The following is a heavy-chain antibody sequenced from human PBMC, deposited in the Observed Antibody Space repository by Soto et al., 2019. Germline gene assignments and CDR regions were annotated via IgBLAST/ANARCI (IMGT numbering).Heavy chain of an antibody. CDR3: ARDRARDFWSGYHDY. CDR2: INPNSGGT. CDR1: GYTFTGYY. J-gene: IGHJ4*02. Sequence: QVQLVQSGAEVKKPGASVKVSCKASGYTFTGYYMHWVRQAPGQGLEWMGWINPNSGGTNYAQKLQGWVTMTRDTSISTAYMELSRVRSDDTAVYYCARDRARDFWSGYHDYWCQGTLVTVSS. V-gene: IGHV1-2*04. D-gene: IGHD3-3*01.